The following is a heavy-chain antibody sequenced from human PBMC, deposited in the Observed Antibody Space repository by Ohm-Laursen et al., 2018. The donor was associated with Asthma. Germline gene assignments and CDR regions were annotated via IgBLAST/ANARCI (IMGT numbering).Heavy chain of an antibody. CDR3: ARTPVAGTDWFDP. CDR1: GGSISSGGYY. CDR2: IYYSGST. D-gene: IGHD6-19*01. V-gene: IGHV4-31*03. Sequence: TLSLTCTVSGGSISSGGYYWSWIRQHPGKGLEWIGYIYYSGSTYYNPSLKSRVTISVDTSENQFSLKLSSVTAADTAVYYCARTPVAGTDWFDPWGQGTLVIVSS. J-gene: IGHJ5*02.